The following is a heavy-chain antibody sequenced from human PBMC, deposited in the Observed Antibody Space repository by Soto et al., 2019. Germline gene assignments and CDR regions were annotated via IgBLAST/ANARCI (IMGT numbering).Heavy chain of an antibody. J-gene: IGHJ4*02. V-gene: IGHV1-18*01. CDR2: ISAYNGNT. Sequence: QVQLVQSGAEVKKPGASVKVSCKASGYTFTSYGISWVRQAPGQGLEWMGWISAYNGNTNYAQKLQGRVTMTTDTSTSTAYMELRSLRSDDTAVYYCARGLPAVLTSGPPTTPHDYWGQGTLVTVSS. CDR3: ARGLPAVLTSGPPTTPHDY. CDR1: GYTFTSYG. D-gene: IGHD2-2*01.